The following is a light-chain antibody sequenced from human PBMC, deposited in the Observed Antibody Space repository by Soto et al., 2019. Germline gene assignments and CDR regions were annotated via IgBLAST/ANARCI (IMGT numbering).Light chain of an antibody. CDR2: AAS. CDR1: QGISSS. CDR3: QQAKNFPWT. V-gene: IGKV1-12*01. Sequence: DIQMAQSPSSVSASVGDRVTITCRASQGISSSLAWYQQRPGKAPKLLIYAASILQNEVPSRFSGSGSGTDFTLTISSLQPEDFATYYCQQAKNFPWTFGQGTRVEIK. J-gene: IGKJ1*01.